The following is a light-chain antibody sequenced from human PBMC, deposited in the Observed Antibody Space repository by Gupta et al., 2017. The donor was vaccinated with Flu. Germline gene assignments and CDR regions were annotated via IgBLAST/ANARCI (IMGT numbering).Light chain of an antibody. CDR3: QQENIDPFT. J-gene: IGKJ2*01. CDR2: QAS. Sequence: PSTLSASVGDRVTITCRASQSISSWLAWYQQKPGKAPKLLIYQASTVESGVSSRFSGSGSGAVFTLSINNLQPEDFATYYCQQENIDPFTFGQGTKVEIK. CDR1: QSISSW. V-gene: IGKV1-5*03.